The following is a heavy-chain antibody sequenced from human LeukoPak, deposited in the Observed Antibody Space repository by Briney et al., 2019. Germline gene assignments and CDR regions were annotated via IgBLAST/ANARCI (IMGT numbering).Heavy chain of an antibody. CDR2: INHDGRQI. Sequence: GGSLRLSCEASGFILSSFTMTWVRQAPGKGLEWVANINHDGRQISYVDSVKGRFTISRDHANNSLYLQMSSLRAEDTAVYYCVRDYFYYMDVWGKGTTVTVSS. V-gene: IGHV3-7*01. CDR1: GFILSSFT. CDR3: VRDYFYYMDV. J-gene: IGHJ6*03.